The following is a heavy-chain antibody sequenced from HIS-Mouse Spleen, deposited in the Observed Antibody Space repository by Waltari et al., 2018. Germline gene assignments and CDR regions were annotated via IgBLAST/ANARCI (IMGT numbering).Heavy chain of an antibody. V-gene: IGHV4-34*01. Sequence: QVQLQQWGAGLLKPSATLSLTCAVYGGSFSGYYWSWVRQPPGKGLEWIGEINHSGSTNYNPSLKSRVTISVDTSKNQFSLKLSSVTAADTAVYYCARGKGSSSWYYFDYWGQGTLVTVSS. D-gene: IGHD6-13*01. CDR3: ARGKGSSSWYYFDY. J-gene: IGHJ4*02. CDR1: GGSFSGYY. CDR2: INHSGST.